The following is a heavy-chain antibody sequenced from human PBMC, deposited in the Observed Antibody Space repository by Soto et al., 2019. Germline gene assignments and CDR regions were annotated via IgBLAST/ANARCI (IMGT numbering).Heavy chain of an antibody. CDR2: ISAYNGNT. J-gene: IGHJ4*02. CDR3: ARDRGIVIVGGTIPDY. Sequence: QVQLVQSGAEVKKPGASVKVSCKASGYTFTSYGISWVRQAPGQGFEWLGWISAYNGNTNYARNLQGRVTVTADTSTTTAYMELRSLRSDDTAVYYCARDRGIVIVGGTIPDYWGQGTLVTVSS. V-gene: IGHV1-18*01. CDR1: GYTFTSYG. D-gene: IGHD1-26*01.